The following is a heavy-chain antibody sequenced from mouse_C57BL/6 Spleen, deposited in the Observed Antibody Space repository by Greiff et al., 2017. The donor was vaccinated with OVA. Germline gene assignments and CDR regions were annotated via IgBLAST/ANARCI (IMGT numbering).Heavy chain of an antibody. CDR2: IDPSDSYT. Sequence: QVQLQQPGAELVRPGTSVKLSCKASGYTFTSYWMHWVQQRPGQGLEWIGVIDPSDSYTNYNQKFKGKATLTVDTSSSTAYMQLSSLTSEDSAVYYCARTYYYGSSSHFDYWGQGTTLTVSS. V-gene: IGHV1-59*01. CDR3: ARTYYYGSSSHFDY. J-gene: IGHJ2*01. CDR1: GYTFTSYW. D-gene: IGHD1-1*01.